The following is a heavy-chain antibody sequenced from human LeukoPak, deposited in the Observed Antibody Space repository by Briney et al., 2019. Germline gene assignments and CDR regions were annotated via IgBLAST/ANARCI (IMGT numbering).Heavy chain of an antibody. CDR1: GGSISSYY. CDR2: IYTSGST. Sequence: PSETLSLTCTVSGGSISSYYWSWIRQPAGKGLEWIGRIYTSGSTNYNPSLKSRVTMSVDTSKNQFSLKLSSVTAADTAVYYCARESGSLLWFWELSGGTLDYWGQGTLVTVSS. V-gene: IGHV4-4*07. CDR3: ARESGSLLWFWELSGGTLDY. J-gene: IGHJ4*02. D-gene: IGHD3-10*01.